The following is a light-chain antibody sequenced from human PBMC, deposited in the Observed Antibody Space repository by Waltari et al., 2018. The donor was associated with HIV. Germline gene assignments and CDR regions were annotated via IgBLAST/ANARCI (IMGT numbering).Light chain of an antibody. V-gene: IGLV7-46*01. J-gene: IGLJ2*01. CDR1: PGAVTSGHC. CDR3: LLSFNGVVV. CDR2: DTT. Sequence: QAVVTQAPSLTVSPGGTVPLTCASSPGAVTSGHCPYWFQRRPGQAPKTLIYDTTNRHSWTPARFSGSLLGGKAALTLSGAQFEDEADYFCLLSFNGVVVFGGGTTLTVL.